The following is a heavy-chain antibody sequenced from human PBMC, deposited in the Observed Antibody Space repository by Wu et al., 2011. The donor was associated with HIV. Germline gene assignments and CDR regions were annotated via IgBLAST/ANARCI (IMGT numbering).Heavy chain of an antibody. J-gene: IGHJ6*03. V-gene: IGHV1-8*01. CDR2: MNPNSGNT. Sequence: GQGLEWMGWMNPNSGNTGYAQKFQGRVTMTRNTSISTAYMELSSLRSEDTAVYYCARVPSWPAAIDFYYMDVWGKGTTVTVSS. D-gene: IGHD2-2*01. CDR3: ARVPSWPAAIDFYYMDV.